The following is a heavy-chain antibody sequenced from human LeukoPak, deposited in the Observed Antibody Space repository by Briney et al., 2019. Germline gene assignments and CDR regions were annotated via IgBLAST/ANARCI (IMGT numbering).Heavy chain of an antibody. CDR3: ARDGGGYSYGYRISYFDY. CDR2: IYSGGGT. CDR1: GFTVSSNY. J-gene: IGHJ4*02. Sequence: GGSLRLSCAASGFTVSSNYMSWVRQAPGKGLEWVSVIYSGGGTYYADSVKGRFTISRDNSKNTLYLQMNSLRAEDTAVYYCARDGGGYSYGYRISYFDYWGQGTLVTVSS. V-gene: IGHV3-53*01. D-gene: IGHD5-18*01.